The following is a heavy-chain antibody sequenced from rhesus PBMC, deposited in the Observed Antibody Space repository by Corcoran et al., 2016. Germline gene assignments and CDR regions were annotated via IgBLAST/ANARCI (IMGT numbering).Heavy chain of an antibody. Sequence: QVQLQESGPGLVKPSETLPLTCAVSGASISSNYWSWIRQAPGKGLEWIGRIYGTGGTTDSTPPLKSRVTISIATSKNHLSVNLSSVTAADTALYYCARDRAYCSRGVCYARFDVWGAGVLVTVSS. CDR1: GASISSNY. D-gene: IGHD2-39*01. CDR2: IYGTGGTT. CDR3: ARDRAYCSRGVCYARFDV. V-gene: IGHV4S2*01. J-gene: IGHJ5-1*01.